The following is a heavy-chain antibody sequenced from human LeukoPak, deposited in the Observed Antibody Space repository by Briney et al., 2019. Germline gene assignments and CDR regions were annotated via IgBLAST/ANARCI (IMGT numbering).Heavy chain of an antibody. Sequence: GGSLRLSCAASGFTFSSYGMGWVRQAPGKGLEWVSAISGSGGSTYYADSVKGRFTISRDNAKNSLYLQMNSLRAEDTAVYYCARGTLNIPGEHGAFDYWGQGTLVTVSS. CDR1: GFTFSSYG. D-gene: IGHD1-14*01. V-gene: IGHV3-23*01. CDR2: ISGSGGST. CDR3: ARGTLNIPGEHGAFDY. J-gene: IGHJ4*02.